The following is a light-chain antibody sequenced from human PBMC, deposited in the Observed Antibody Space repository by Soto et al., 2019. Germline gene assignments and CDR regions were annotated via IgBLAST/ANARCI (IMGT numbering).Light chain of an antibody. CDR1: QSVSSY. Sequence: EIVLRQSPGTLSLSPGERATLSFRASQSVSSYYLAWYQQKPGQAPRLLIYGASTRATGIPARFSGSGSGTEFTLTISSLQSEDFAVYYCQQYNNWRTFGQGTKVDIK. J-gene: IGKJ1*01. CDR2: GAS. V-gene: IGKV3-15*01. CDR3: QQYNNWRT.